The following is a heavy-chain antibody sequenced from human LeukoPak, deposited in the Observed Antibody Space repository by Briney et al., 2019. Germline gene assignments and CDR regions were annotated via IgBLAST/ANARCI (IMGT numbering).Heavy chain of an antibody. CDR2: ISYDGSNK. CDR1: GFTFSSYG. CDR3: ARDHSPENYYDSSGYHI. V-gene: IGHV3-30*03. Sequence: PGGSLRLSCAASGFTFSSYGMHWVRQAPGKGLEWVAVISYDGSNKYYADSVKGRFTISRDNAKNSLYLQMNSLRAEDTAVYYCARDHSPENYYDSSGYHIWGQGTMVTVSS. J-gene: IGHJ3*02. D-gene: IGHD3-22*01.